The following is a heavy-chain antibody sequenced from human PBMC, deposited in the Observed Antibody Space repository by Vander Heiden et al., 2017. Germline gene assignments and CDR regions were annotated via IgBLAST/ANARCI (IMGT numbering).Heavy chain of an antibody. D-gene: IGHD3-3*01. V-gene: IGHV4-34*01. CDR2: INHSGST. CDR3: ARGITIFGVVTMPFDY. J-gene: IGHJ4*02. CDR1: GGSFSGYY. Sequence: QLQLQQRGAGLLKPSETLSLTCAVYGGSFSGYYWSWIRQPPGKGLEWIGEINHSGSTNYNPSLKSRVTISVDTSKNQFSLKLSSVTAADTAVYYCARGITIFGVVTMPFDYWGQGTLVTVSS.